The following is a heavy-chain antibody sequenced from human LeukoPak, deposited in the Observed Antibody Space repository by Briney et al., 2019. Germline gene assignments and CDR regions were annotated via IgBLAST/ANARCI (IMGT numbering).Heavy chain of an antibody. CDR3: ARGPFGVVTFFDY. V-gene: IGHV1-69*05. CDR2: VIPIFGTA. CDR1: GGTFSSYA. J-gene: IGHJ4*02. D-gene: IGHD3-3*01. Sequence: ASVKVSCKASGGTFSSYAISWVRQAPGQGLEWMGGVIPIFGTANYAQKFQGRVTITTDESTSTAYMELSSLRSEDTAVYYCARGPFGVVTFFDYWGQGTLVTVSS.